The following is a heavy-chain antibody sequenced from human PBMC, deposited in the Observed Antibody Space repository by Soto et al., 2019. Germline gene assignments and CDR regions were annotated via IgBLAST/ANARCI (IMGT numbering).Heavy chain of an antibody. D-gene: IGHD4-17*01. V-gene: IGHV4-31*03. CDR3: ARGSTVTTFVSEDY. CDR2: IYYSGST. J-gene: IGHJ4*02. CDR1: GGSISSGGYY. Sequence: QVQLQESGPGLVKPSQTLSLTCTVSGGSISSGGYYWSWIRQHPGKGLEWIGYIYYSGSTYYNPSLKSRVTXXVXTXXNQFSLKLSSVTAADTAVYYCARGSTVTTFVSEDYWGQGTLVTVSS.